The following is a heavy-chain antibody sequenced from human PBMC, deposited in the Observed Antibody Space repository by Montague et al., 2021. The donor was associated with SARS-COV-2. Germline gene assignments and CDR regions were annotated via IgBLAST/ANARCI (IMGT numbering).Heavy chain of an antibody. CDR1: GDSVSGDNVS. D-gene: IGHD3-16*01. J-gene: IGHJ3*02. V-gene: IGHV6-1*01. CDR3: ARGDGLGSYTGYAFDI. CDR2: TYYRSRWFD. Sequence: CAISGDSVSGDNVSWNWIRQSPSRGLEWLGRTYYRSRWFDHYAVSVKGRLSIKADTSKNQSSLQLDSVTPEDTAVYYCARGDGLGSYTGYAFDIWGQGTLVTVSS.